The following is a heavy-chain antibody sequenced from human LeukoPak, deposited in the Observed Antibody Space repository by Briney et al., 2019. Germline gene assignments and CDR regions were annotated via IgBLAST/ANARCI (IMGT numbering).Heavy chain of an antibody. CDR2: ISGSGGST. CDR3: AKDGSAKRELLNYYYMDV. Sequence: GGSLRLSCAASGSTFSSYAMSWVRQAPGKGLEWVSAISGSGGSTYYADSVKGRFTISRDNSKNTLYLQMNSLRAEDTAVYYCAKDGSAKRELLNYYYMDVWGKGTTVTVSS. V-gene: IGHV3-23*01. J-gene: IGHJ6*03. D-gene: IGHD1-26*01. CDR1: GSTFSSYA.